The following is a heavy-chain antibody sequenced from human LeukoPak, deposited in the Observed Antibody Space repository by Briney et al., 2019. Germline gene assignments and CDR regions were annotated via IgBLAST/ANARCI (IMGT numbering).Heavy chain of an antibody. J-gene: IGHJ4*02. CDR2: IWYDGSNK. V-gene: IGHV3-33*08. Sequence: GRSLRLSCAASGFTFSSYGMHWVRQAPGKGLEWVAVIWYDGSNKYYADSVKGRFTISRDNSKNTLYLQMNSLGAEDTAVYYCARAQAYCSGGSCYAFDYWGQGTLVTVSS. D-gene: IGHD2-15*01. CDR3: ARAQAYCSGGSCYAFDY. CDR1: GFTFSSYG.